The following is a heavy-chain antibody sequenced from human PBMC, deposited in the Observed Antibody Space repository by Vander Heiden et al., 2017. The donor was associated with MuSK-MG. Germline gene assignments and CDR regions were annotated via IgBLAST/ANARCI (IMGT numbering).Heavy chain of an antibody. V-gene: IGHV3-23*01. CDR1: GFTFSSYA. CDR3: AKVLNRDILTGYPDYFDY. J-gene: IGHJ4*02. CDR2: ISASGGST. Sequence: EVQLLESGGGLVQPGGSLRLSCAASGFTFSSYAMSWVRQAPGKGLEWVSAISASGGSTYYADSVKGRVTISRDSSKNTLYLQMNSLRAEETAVYYCAKVLNRDILTGYPDYFDYWGQGTLVTVYS. D-gene: IGHD3-9*01.